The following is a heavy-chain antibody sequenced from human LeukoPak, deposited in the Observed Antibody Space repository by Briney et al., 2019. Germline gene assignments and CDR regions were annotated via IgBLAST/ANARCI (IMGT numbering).Heavy chain of an antibody. CDR1: GGTFSSYA. CDR3: ARTAETIYYYDSSGYEPTFDY. J-gene: IGHJ4*02. V-gene: IGHV1-69*05. CDR2: IIPIFGTA. Sequence: SVKVSCKASGGTFSSYAISWVRQAPGQGLEWMGGIIPIFGTANYAQKFQGRVTITTHESTSTAYMELSSLRSEDTAVYYCARTAETIYYYDSSGYEPTFDYWGQGTLVTVSS. D-gene: IGHD3-22*01.